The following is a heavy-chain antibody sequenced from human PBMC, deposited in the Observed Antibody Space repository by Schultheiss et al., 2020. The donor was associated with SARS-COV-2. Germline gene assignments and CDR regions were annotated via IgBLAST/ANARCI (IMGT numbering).Heavy chain of an antibody. CDR2: ISGSGGST. V-gene: IGHV3-23*01. Sequence: GGSLRLSCAASGFTFSSYEMNWVRQAPGKGLEWVSAISGSGGSTYYADSVKGRFTISRDNAKNSLYLQMNSLRAEDTAVYYCARGGVLYYYYYGMDVWGQGTTVTVSS. CDR3: ARGGVLYYYYYGMDV. J-gene: IGHJ6*02. CDR1: GFTFSSYE. D-gene: IGHD3-10*01.